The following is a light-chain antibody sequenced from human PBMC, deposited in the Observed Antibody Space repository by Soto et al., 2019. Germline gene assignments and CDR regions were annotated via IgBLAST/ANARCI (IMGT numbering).Light chain of an antibody. CDR1: QSISSW. CDR3: QQYSSYWT. CDR2: KAS. J-gene: IGKJ1*01. Sequence: DIQMTQSPSTLYASVGDRVSITCRASQSISSWLAWYQQKPGKAPKLLIYKASILESGVPSRFSGSGSGTEFTLTISSLQPDDFATYYCQQYSSYWTFGQGTKVEIK. V-gene: IGKV1-5*03.